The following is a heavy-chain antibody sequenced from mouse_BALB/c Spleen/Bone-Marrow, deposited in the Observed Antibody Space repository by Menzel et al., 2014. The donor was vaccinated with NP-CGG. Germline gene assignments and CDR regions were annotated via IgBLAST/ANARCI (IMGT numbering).Heavy chain of an antibody. J-gene: IGHJ2*01. V-gene: IGHV14-3*02. Sequence: EVQVVESGAELVKPGASVKLSCTASGFNIKDTYMHWVKQRPEQGLEWIGRIDPANGNTKYDPKFQGKATITADTSSNTAYLQRSSLTSEDTAVYYCARSYGSSPFDYWGQGTTLTVSS. CDR2: IDPANGNT. D-gene: IGHD1-1*01. CDR3: ARSYGSSPFDY. CDR1: GFNIKDTY.